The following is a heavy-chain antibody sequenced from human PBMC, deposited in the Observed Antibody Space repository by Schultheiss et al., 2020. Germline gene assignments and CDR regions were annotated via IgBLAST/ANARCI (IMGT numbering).Heavy chain of an antibody. V-gene: IGHV1-58*01. CDR3: AAETEFNWKYDFDC. CDR2: IVVGSGNT. D-gene: IGHD1-7*01. Sequence: KISCKASGFTFTSSAVQWVRQARGQRLEWIGWIVVGSGNTNYAQRFQERVTITKDMATSTAYMELSSLRSEDTAVYYCAAETEFNWKYDFDCWGQGTLVTVSS. CDR1: GFTFTSSA. J-gene: IGHJ4*02.